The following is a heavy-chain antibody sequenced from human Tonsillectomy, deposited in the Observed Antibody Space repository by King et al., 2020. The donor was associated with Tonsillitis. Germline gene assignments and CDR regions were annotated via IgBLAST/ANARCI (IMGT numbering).Heavy chain of an antibody. V-gene: IGHV3-23*04. D-gene: IGHD1-26*01. Sequence: VQLVESGGGLVQPGGSLRLSCAVSEFTFSTYAMSWVRQAPGKGLEWVSGISGSGDKTYYADSVKGRFTISRDNSKNTMYLQMNSLRVADTAVYYCANGVKMGATLDYWGQGTLVTVSS. CDR3: ANGVKMGATLDY. CDR1: EFTFSTYA. CDR2: ISGSGDKT. J-gene: IGHJ4*02.